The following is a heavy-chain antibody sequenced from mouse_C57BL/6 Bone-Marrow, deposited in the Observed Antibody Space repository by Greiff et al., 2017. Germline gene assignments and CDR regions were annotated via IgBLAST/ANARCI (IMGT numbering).Heavy chain of an antibody. CDR3: ARGVPLDYYAMDY. Sequence: VQLQQSGPELVKPGASVKISCKASGYAFSSSWMNWVKQRPGKGLEWIGRIYPGDGDTNYNGKFKGKATLTADKSSSTAHMQLSSLTSEDSAVYFCARGVPLDYYAMDYWGQGTSVTVSS. V-gene: IGHV1-82*01. CDR2: IYPGDGDT. CDR1: GYAFSSSW. J-gene: IGHJ4*01. D-gene: IGHD6-1*01.